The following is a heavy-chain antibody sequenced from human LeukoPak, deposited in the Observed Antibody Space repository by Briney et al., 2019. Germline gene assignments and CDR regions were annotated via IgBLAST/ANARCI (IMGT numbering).Heavy chain of an antibody. CDR1: GFTFSSYA. J-gene: IGHJ6*03. Sequence: GGSLRLSCAASGFTFSSYAMSWVRQAPGKGLEWVSAISGSGGSTYYADSVKGRFTISRDNSKNTLYLQMNSLRAEDTAVYYCGKTPDDSSGYWGLYYYYYMDVWGKGTTVTVSS. V-gene: IGHV3-23*01. D-gene: IGHD3-22*01. CDR3: GKTPDDSSGYWGLYYYYYMDV. CDR2: ISGSGGST.